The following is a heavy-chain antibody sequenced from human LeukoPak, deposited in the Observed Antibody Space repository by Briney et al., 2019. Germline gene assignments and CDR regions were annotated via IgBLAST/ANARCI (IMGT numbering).Heavy chain of an antibody. Sequence: SETLSLTCTVSGYSISSGYFWGWIRQPPGKGLEWIGTIYHSGRTYYNASLESRVTISVDTSKNQFSLKLSSVTAADTAVYYCARAYSSSWYFNWFDPWGQGTLVTVSS. J-gene: IGHJ5*02. CDR2: IYHSGRT. CDR1: GYSISSGYF. V-gene: IGHV4-38-2*02. D-gene: IGHD6-13*01. CDR3: ARAYSSSWYFNWFDP.